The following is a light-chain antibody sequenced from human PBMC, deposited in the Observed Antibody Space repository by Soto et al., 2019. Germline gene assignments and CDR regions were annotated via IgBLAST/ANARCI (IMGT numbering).Light chain of an antibody. CDR2: GAS. CDR1: QSVSSSY. Sequence: EIVLTQSPGTLSLSPGERATLLCRARQSVSSSYLAWYHQNPGQTPRLLIYGASSRSTGIPDGFDGSGSATDFTLTVSRLEPKDFAVYYCQQYGSSPRFGQGTKVEIK. V-gene: IGKV3-20*01. CDR3: QQYGSSPR. J-gene: IGKJ1*01.